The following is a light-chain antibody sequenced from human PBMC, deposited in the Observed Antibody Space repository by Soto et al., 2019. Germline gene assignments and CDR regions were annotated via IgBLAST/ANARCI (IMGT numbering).Light chain of an antibody. V-gene: IGKV3-11*01. CDR3: QQRRNWPPEFT. CDR1: QSVNSA. Sequence: EIVLRQSPDTLSLSPGERATLSCRASQSVNSALACYQQKPGQAPKLLIHGASNRAAGIPARFSGSGSGTAFTLTINSLEVEDFAVYFCQQRRNWPPEFTFGQGTKLEIK. CDR2: GAS. J-gene: IGKJ2*01.